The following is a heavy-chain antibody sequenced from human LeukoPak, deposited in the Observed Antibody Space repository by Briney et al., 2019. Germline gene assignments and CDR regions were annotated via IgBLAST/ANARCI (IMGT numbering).Heavy chain of an antibody. J-gene: IGHJ4*02. CDR1: GFTFINYG. Sequence: GMSLRLSCAASGFTFINYGMHWVRQAPGKGLEWVANIKQDGSEKYYVDSVKGRFTISRDNAKNSLYLQMNSLRAEDTAVYYCATGGPMIVVVNAGHWGQGTLVTVSS. CDR2: IKQDGSEK. CDR3: ATGGPMIVVVNAGH. D-gene: IGHD3-22*01. V-gene: IGHV3-7*01.